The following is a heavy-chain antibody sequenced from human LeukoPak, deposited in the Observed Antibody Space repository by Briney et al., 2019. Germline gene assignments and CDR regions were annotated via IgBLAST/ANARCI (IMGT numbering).Heavy chain of an antibody. Sequence: PSETLSLTCTVSGGAISSGSYHWSWIRQPAGKGLEWIGRSHTSGSTNYNPSLNSPVTISLDTSKNQFSLTLSSVTAADTAVYYCARGGSYSDFDSWGQGTLVTASS. CDR3: ARGGSYSDFDS. D-gene: IGHD1-26*01. CDR2: SHTSGST. J-gene: IGHJ4*02. V-gene: IGHV4-61*02. CDR1: GGAISSGSYH.